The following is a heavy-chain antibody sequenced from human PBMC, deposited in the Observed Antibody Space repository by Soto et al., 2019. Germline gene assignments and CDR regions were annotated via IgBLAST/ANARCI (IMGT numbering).Heavy chain of an antibody. CDR1: GDSVSSNSAA. CDR2: TYYRSKWYN. CDR3: ARVGSSIAARPGLNWFDP. J-gene: IGHJ5*02. V-gene: IGHV6-1*01. D-gene: IGHD6-6*01. Sequence: KQSQTLSLTCAISGDSVSSNSAAWNWIRQSPSRGLEWLGRTYYRSKWYNDYAVSVKSRITINPDTSKNQFSLQLNSVTPEDTAVYYCARVGSSIAARPGLNWFDPWGQGTLVTVSS.